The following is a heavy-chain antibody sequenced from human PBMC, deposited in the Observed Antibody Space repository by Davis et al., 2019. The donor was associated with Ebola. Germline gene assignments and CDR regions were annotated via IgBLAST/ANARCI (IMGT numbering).Heavy chain of an antibody. CDR2: ISSSGSSI. J-gene: IGHJ3*02. Sequence: GGSLRLSCAASGFTFTDYYMSWIRQAPGKGLEWVSYISSSGSSIYFADSVKGRFSISRDNAKNSVYLQMNSLRPEDTALYYCARDSGGLAFDIWGQGTVVTVSS. D-gene: IGHD1-14*01. CDR3: ARDSGGLAFDI. V-gene: IGHV3-11*01. CDR1: GFTFTDYY.